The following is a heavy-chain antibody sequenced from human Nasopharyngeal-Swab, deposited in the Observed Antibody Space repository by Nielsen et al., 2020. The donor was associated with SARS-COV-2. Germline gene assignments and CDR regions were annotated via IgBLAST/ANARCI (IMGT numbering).Heavy chain of an antibody. CDR1: GFTFSNSR. J-gene: IGHJ4*02. D-gene: IGHD3-3*01. CDR2: IKQDGSEI. V-gene: IGHV3-7*01. CDR3: ARLKYDFWNGPPEDY. Sequence: GESPKTPCAAPGFTFSNSRISWVRQAPGKGLEWVANIKQDGSEIYYVDSLKGRFTISRDNAKNSLYLQMNSLRAEDTAVYYCARLKYDFWNGPPEDYWGQGTLVTVSS.